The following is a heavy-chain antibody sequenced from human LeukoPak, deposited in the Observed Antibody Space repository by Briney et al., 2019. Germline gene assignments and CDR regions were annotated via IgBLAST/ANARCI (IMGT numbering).Heavy chain of an antibody. CDR2: ISSNGGST. D-gene: IGHD3-10*01. Sequence: GGSLRLSCAAPGFTFSSYAMHWVRQAPGKGLEYVSAISSNGGSTYYANSVKGRFTISRDNSKNTLYLQMGSLRAEDMAVYYCARESSGLHYWGQGTLVTVSS. V-gene: IGHV3-64*01. CDR3: ARESSGLHY. J-gene: IGHJ4*02. CDR1: GFTFSSYA.